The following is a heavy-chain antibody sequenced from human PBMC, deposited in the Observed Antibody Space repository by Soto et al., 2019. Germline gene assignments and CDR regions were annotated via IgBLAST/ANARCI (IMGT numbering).Heavy chain of an antibody. V-gene: IGHV1-2*04. CDR2: INPNSGGT. CDR3: ARDLAAGRYYGMDV. J-gene: IGHJ6*02. Sequence: ASVKVSCKASGYTFTGYYMHWVRQAPGQGLEWMGWINPNSGGTNYAQKFQGWVTMTRDTSISTAYMELSRLRSDDTAVYYCARDLAAGRYYGMDVWGQGTKVTVSS. CDR1: GYTFTGYY. D-gene: IGHD6-19*01.